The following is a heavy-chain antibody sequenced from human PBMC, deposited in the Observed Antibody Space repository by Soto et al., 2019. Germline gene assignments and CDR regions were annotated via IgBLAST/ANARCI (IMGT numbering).Heavy chain of an antibody. J-gene: IGHJ4*02. D-gene: IGHD2-8*01. V-gene: IGHV3-23*01. CDR3: AKTPRRYCSNGECYPGYFDY. Sequence: VQLLESGGGLVQPGGSLRLSCAASGFTFSTYAMNWVRQAPGKGLEWVAGVSGSGDSTYYADSVKGRFTISRDNSQNTLYVEMNSLRADDTAVYYCAKTPRRYCSNGECYPGYFDYWGLGTLVTVSS. CDR1: GFTFSTYA. CDR2: VSGSGDST.